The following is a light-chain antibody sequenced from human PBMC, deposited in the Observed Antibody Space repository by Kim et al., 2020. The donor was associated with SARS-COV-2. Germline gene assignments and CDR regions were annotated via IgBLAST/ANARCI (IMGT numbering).Light chain of an antibody. CDR3: QQRSNWPLFT. V-gene: IGKV3-11*01. J-gene: IGKJ3*01. CDR1: QSVSSY. CDR2: DAS. Sequence: EIVLTQSPATLSLSPGERATLSCRASQSVSSYLAWYQQKPGQAPRLLIYDASNRATGIPARFSGSGSGTDFTLTISSLEPEDFAVYYCQQRSNWPLFTFGPETKVDI.